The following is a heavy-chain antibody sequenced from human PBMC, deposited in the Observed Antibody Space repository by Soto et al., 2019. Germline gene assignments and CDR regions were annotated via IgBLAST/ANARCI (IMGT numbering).Heavy chain of an antibody. D-gene: IGHD3-22*01. V-gene: IGHV5-51*01. CDR2: IYPGDSDT. J-gene: IGHJ3*02. CDR1: GYSFTSYW. Sequence: ESLKISCKGSGYSFTSYWIGWVRQMPGKGLEWMGIIYPGDSDTRYSPSFQGQVTISADKSISTAYLQWSSLKASDTAMYYCASPGEAAAPADSPDAFEIRGNANMVT. CDR3: ASPGEAAAPADSPDAFEI.